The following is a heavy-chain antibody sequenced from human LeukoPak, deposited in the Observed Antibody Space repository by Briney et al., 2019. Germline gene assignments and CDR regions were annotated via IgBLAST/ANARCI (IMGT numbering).Heavy chain of an antibody. CDR3: ARAPVGATTLGYFQH. CDR1: GFTFSSYS. CDR2: ISSSSSYI. V-gene: IGHV3-21*01. D-gene: IGHD1-26*01. J-gene: IGHJ1*01. Sequence: GGSLRLSCAASGFTFSSYSMNWVRQAPGKGLEWVSSISSSSSYIYYADSVKGRFTISRDNAKNSLYLQMNSLRAEDTAVYYCARAPVGATTLGYFQHWGQGTLVTVSS.